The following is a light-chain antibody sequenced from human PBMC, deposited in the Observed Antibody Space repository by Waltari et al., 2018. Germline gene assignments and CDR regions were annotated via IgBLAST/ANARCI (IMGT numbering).Light chain of an antibody. J-gene: IGKJ1*01. V-gene: IGKV3-20*01. Sequence: EVGLTQSPGTLSLSPGERAPLPCRASQSVSSSYLAWYQQKPGQAPRLLIYGASSRATGIPDRFSGSGSGTDFTLTISRLEPEDFAVYYCQQYGSSPRTFGQGTKVEV. CDR1: QSVSSSY. CDR2: GAS. CDR3: QQYGSSPRT.